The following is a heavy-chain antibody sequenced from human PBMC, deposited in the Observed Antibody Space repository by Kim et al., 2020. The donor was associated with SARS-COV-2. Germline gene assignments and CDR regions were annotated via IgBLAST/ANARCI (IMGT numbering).Heavy chain of an antibody. CDR1: GFTLSAFS. CDR2: ISGNGGRT. V-gene: IGHV3-64*02. Sequence: GGSLRLSCAASGFTLSAFSMHWVRQAPGKGLEYVSAISGNGGRTYYVDSVKGRFTISRDNSKNTLYLQMGSLRAEDTAVYYCARVDSGYAYWGQGTLVTVSS. J-gene: IGHJ4*02. CDR3: ARVDSGYAY. D-gene: IGHD5-12*01.